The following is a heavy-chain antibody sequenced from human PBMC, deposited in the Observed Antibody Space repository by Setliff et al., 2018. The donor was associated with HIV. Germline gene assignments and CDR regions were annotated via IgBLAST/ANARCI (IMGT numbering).Heavy chain of an antibody. D-gene: IGHD5-18*01. CDR2: INPNSGGT. V-gene: IGHV1-2*06. Sequence: ASVKVSCKASGYTFTNYYMHWVRQAPGQGLEWMGRINPNSGGTNYAQKFQGRVTMTRDTSISTAYMELSRLRSDDTAVYYCARTLPQYTNLFDYWGQGTLVTVSS. J-gene: IGHJ4*02. CDR1: GYTFTNYY. CDR3: ARTLPQYTNLFDY.